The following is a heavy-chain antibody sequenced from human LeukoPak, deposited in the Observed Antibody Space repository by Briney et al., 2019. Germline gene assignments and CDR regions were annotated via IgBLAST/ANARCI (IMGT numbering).Heavy chain of an antibody. J-gene: IGHJ4*02. CDR1: GFTFSSYA. Sequence: GGSLRLSCAASGFTFSSYAMSWVRQAPGKGLEWVSAISDSGGSTYYADSVKVRFTISRDNSKNTLYLQMVSLRAEDTAVYYCAKDQGVAVAAGGFDYWGQGTLVTVSS. D-gene: IGHD6-19*01. CDR3: AKDQGVAVAAGGFDY. CDR2: ISDSGGST. V-gene: IGHV3-23*01.